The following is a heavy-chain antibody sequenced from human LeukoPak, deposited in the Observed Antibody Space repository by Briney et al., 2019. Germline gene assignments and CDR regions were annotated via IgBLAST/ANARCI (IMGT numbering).Heavy chain of an antibody. Sequence: SETLSLTCTVSGGSISSGGYYWSWIRQPPGKGLEWIGSIYYSGNTYYDPSLKSRVSISLDTSKNQFSLKLSSVTAADTAVYYCARRYYYDSSGRDPFDCWGQGTLVTVSS. V-gene: IGHV4-39*01. J-gene: IGHJ4*02. CDR2: IYYSGNT. CDR3: ARRYYYDSSGRDPFDC. CDR1: GGSISSGGYY. D-gene: IGHD3-22*01.